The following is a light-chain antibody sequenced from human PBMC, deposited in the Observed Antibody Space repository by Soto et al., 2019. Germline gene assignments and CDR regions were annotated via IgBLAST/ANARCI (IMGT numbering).Light chain of an antibody. CDR1: QSVLYSSNNKDY. CDR3: QQYYGAPIT. J-gene: IGKJ5*01. V-gene: IGKV4-1*01. Sequence: DIVMTQSPDSLAVSLGERATINCMSSQSVLYSSNNKDYLAWYQQKLGQPPKLLIYWASTRESGVPDRFSGSGSGTDFTLTISSLQAEDVAVYYCQQYYGAPITFGQGTRLEIK. CDR2: WAS.